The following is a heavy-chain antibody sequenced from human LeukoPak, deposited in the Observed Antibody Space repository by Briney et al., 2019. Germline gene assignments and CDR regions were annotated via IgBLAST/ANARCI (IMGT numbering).Heavy chain of an antibody. Sequence: ASVKVSCKASGYTFTSYDINWVRQATGQGLEWMGWMNPNSGNTGYAQKFQGRVTMTRNTSISTAYMELSGLRSEDTAVYYCARGPRFLEWLRYYYYYMDVWGKGTTVTVSS. CDR2: MNPNSGNT. V-gene: IGHV1-8*01. CDR3: ARGPRFLEWLRYYYYYMDV. J-gene: IGHJ6*03. CDR1: GYTFTSYD. D-gene: IGHD3-3*01.